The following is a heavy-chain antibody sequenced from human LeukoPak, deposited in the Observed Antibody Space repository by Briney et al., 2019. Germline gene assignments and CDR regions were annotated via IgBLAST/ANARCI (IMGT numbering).Heavy chain of an antibody. CDR2: IYYSGST. D-gene: IGHD3-16*01. J-gene: IGHJ5*02. CDR3: ARHWDWFDP. V-gene: IGHV4-59*08. Sequence: SETLSLTCTVSGGSISSYYWSWIRQPPGKGLEWIGYIYYSGSTNYNPSLKSRVAISVDTSKNQFSLKLSSVTAADTAVYYCARHWDWFDPWGQGTLVTVSS. CDR1: GGSISSYY.